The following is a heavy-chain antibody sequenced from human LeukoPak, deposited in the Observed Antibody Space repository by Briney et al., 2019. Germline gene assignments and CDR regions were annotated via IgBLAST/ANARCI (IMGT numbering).Heavy chain of an antibody. D-gene: IGHD3-3*01. CDR3: ARDHYDFWSGPIGDY. Sequence: SETLSLTCAVYGGSFSGYYWSWIRQPPGKGLEWIGEINHSGSTNYNPSLKSRVTISVDTSKNQFSLKLSSVTAADTAVYYCARDHYDFWSGPIGDYWGQGTLVTVSS. CDR1: GGSFSGYY. CDR2: INHSGST. V-gene: IGHV4-34*01. J-gene: IGHJ4*02.